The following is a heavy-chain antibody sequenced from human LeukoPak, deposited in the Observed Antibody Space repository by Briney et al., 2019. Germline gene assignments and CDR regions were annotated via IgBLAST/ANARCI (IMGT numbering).Heavy chain of an antibody. J-gene: IGHJ4*02. V-gene: IGHV3-30*04. D-gene: IGHD1-7*01. CDR1: GFTFSSYA. Sequence: PGRSLRLSCAASGFTFSSYAMHWVRQAPGKGLEWVAVISYDGSNKYYADSVKGRFTISRDNAKNSLYLQMNSLRAEDTAVYYCARGYGTYGYWGQGTLVTVSS. CDR3: ARGYGTYGY. CDR2: ISYDGSNK.